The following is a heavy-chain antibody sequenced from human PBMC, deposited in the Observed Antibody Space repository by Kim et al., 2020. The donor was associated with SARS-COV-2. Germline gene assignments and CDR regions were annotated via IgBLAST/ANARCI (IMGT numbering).Heavy chain of an antibody. D-gene: IGHD1-1*01. Sequence: SETLSLTCTVSGGSISSGGYYWSWIRQHPGKGLEWIGYIYYSGSTYYNPSLKSRVTISVDTSKNQFSLKLSSVTAADTAVYYCARDSTVNRYGMDVWGQGTTVTVSS. CDR2: IYYSGST. CDR3: ARDSTVNRYGMDV. J-gene: IGHJ6*02. CDR1: GGSISSGGYY. V-gene: IGHV4-31*03.